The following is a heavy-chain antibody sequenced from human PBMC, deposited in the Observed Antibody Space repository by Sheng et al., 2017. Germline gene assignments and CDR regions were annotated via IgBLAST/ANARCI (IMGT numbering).Heavy chain of an antibody. CDR1: GFTFSSYA. CDR2: ISGSGGST. CDR3: AKDGPYMVRGVIITGYFDY. D-gene: IGHD3-10*01. V-gene: IGHV3-23*01. Sequence: EVQLLESGGGLVQPGGSLRLSCAASGFTFSSYAMSWVRQAPGKGLEWVSAISGSGGSTYYADSVKGRFTISRDNSKNTLYLQMNSLRAEDTAVYYCAKDGPYMVRGVIITGYFDYWGQGTLVTVSS. J-gene: IGHJ4*02.